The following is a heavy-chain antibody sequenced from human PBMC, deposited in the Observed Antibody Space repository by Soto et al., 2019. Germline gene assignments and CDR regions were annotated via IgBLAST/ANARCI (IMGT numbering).Heavy chain of an antibody. CDR2: ISGYNDNT. CDR3: VRDSSSWFYYYYGMDV. D-gene: IGHD6-13*01. CDR1: GYIFTNSG. V-gene: IGHV1-18*01. Sequence: QVQLKQSGPEVRKPGASVRVSCKASGYIFTNSGISWVRQAPGQGLEWMGWISGYNDNTHYAQKLQGRGSMTTDTSTGTAYMDLRSLRSDDTAIYYCVRDSSSWFYYYYGMDVWGQGTTVTVSS. J-gene: IGHJ6*02.